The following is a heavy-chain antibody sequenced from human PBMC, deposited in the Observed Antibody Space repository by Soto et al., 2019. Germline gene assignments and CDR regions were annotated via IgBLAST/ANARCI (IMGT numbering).Heavy chain of an antibody. CDR2: ISYDGSNK. Sequence: GGSLRLSCAASGFTFSSYAMHWVRQAPGKGLEWVAVISYDGSNKYYADSVKGRFTISRDNSKNTLYLQMNSLRAEDTAVYYCARDQLSWNYGYGMDVWGQGTTVTVS. V-gene: IGHV3-30-3*01. CDR1: GFTFSSYA. D-gene: IGHD1-7*01. J-gene: IGHJ6*02. CDR3: ARDQLSWNYGYGMDV.